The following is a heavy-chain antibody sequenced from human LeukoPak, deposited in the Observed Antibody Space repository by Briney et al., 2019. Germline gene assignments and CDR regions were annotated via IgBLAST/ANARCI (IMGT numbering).Heavy chain of an antibody. CDR2: IKQDGSEK. D-gene: IGHD6-25*01. V-gene: IGHV3-7*01. CDR1: GFTFSSYW. CDR3: ARDPSSARVTVDY. J-gene: IGHJ4*02. Sequence: GGSLRLSCAASGFTFSSYWTSWVRQAPGKGLEWVANIKQDGSEKYYVDSVKGRFTISRDNAKNSLYLQMNSLRAEDTAVYYCARDPSSARVTVDYWGQGTLVTVSS.